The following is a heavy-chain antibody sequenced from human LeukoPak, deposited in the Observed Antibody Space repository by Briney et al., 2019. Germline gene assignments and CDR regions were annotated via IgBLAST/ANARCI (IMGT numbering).Heavy chain of an antibody. CDR1: GFTLRNYG. CDR3: ARIGGDRDPFDY. V-gene: IGHV3-33*08. CDR2: ISEDGRNK. Sequence: QPGRSLRLSCVASGFTLRNYGMHWVRLAPGKGLEWVSIISEDGRNKYYADSVTGRFTISRDNSENTLYLQMDSLRAEDTAVYYCARIGGDRDPFDYWGQGTLVTVSS. J-gene: IGHJ4*02. D-gene: IGHD2-21*02.